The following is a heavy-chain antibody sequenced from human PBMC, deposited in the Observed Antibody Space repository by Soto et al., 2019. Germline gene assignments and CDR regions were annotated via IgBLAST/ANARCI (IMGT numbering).Heavy chain of an antibody. Sequence: EVQLVESVGGLVKPGGSLRLSCAASGFTFSSYSMNWVRQAPGKGLEWVSSISSSSSYIYYADSVKGRFTISRDNAKNSLYLQMNSLRAEDTAVYYCARGKGGTNQYYYYYGMDVWGQGTTVTVSS. D-gene: IGHD1-1*01. CDR2: ISSSSSYI. CDR3: ARGKGGTNQYYYYYGMDV. J-gene: IGHJ6*02. CDR1: GFTFSSYS. V-gene: IGHV3-21*01.